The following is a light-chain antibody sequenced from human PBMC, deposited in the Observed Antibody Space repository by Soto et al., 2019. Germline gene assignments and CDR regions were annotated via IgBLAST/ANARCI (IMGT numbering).Light chain of an antibody. Sequence: QSALTQPAYVSGSPGQSITISCTGTSSDFGGYNYVSWYQQHPGKAPKLMIYEVSNRPSGVSNRFSGSKSGNTASQTISGLQAEDEADYYCSSYTSRRTPNWVFGGVTQVTVL. CDR1: SSDFGGYNY. J-gene: IGLJ3*02. CDR3: SSYTSRRTPNWV. V-gene: IGLV2-14*01. CDR2: EVS.